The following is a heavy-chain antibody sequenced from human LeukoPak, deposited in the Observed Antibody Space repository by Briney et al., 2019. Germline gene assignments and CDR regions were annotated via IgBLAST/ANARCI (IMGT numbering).Heavy chain of an antibody. D-gene: IGHD3-3*02. J-gene: IGHJ4*02. CDR2: TIGSGGSS. Sequence: GGSLRLSCEASGFAFSSYPMIWVRQAPGKGLEWVSGTIGSGGSSHYADSVKGRFTISRDNSKSTLFLEMNSLRAEDTAVYYCAKGSLHFLDGWGQGTLVTVSS. CDR1: GFAFSSYP. V-gene: IGHV3-23*01. CDR3: AKGSLHFLDG.